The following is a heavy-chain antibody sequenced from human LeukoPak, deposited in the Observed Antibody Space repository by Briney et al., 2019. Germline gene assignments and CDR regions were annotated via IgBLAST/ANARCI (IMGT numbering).Heavy chain of an antibody. CDR2: VRFNGGNE. V-gene: IGHV3-30*02. CDR3: ARESSSGYHSGGPKY. CDR1: GFALSSYG. J-gene: IGHJ4*02. D-gene: IGHD3-22*01. Sequence: GGSLRLSCTASGFALSSYGMRWVRQAPGKGLEWLAFVRFNGGNEYYADSVKGRFTISRDTSKNTLFLQMKSLRVEDTAVYSCARESSSGYHSGGPKYWGLGTLVTVSS.